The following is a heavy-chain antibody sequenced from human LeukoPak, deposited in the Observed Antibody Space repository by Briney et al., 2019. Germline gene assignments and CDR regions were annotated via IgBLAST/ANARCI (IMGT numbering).Heavy chain of an antibody. CDR2: IYTSGST. D-gene: IGHD6-19*01. J-gene: IGHJ3*02. CDR1: GGSISSGSYY. V-gene: IGHV4-61*02. CDR3: ARGCGAVAGTPGNDAFDI. Sequence: PSETLSLTCTVSGGSISSGSYYWSWIRQPAGKGLEWIGRIYTSGSTNYNPSLKSRVTISVDTSKNQFSLKLSSVTAADTAVYYCARGCGAVAGTPGNDAFDIWGQGTMVTVSS.